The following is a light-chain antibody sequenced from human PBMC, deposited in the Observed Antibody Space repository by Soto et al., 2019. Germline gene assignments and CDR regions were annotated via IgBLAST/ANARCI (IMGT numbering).Light chain of an antibody. CDR2: DDN. CDR1: NIGSKS. J-gene: IGLJ2*01. Sequence: YELTQPPSVSVAPGQTARITCGGNNIGSKSVHWYQQKPGQAPVLVVYDDNDRPSGIPERFSGSDSGNTATLTISRVEAGDEADYYCQVWHSGVDWVFGGGTKLTVL. V-gene: IGLV3-21*02. CDR3: QVWHSGVDWV.